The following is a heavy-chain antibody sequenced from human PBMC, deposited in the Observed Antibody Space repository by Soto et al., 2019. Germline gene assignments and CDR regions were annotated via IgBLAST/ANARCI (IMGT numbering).Heavy chain of an antibody. Sequence: PSETLSLTCNVSTGSIFSHSYYWAWIRQPPGKGLEWIGTINHSGSPYHNPSLKSRVTISVDSSKNQFSLRLTSVTAADTAVYYCARDRPHLHETTGRIDSWGQGMLVTVST. D-gene: IGHD1-7*01. CDR2: INHSGSP. V-gene: IGHV4-39*02. CDR3: ARDRPHLHETTGRIDS. CDR1: TGSIFSHSYY. J-gene: IGHJ4*02.